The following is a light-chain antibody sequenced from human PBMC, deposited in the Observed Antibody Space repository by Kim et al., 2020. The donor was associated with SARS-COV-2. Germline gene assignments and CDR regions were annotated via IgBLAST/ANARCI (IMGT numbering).Light chain of an antibody. CDR1: TNDVGGYNY. V-gene: IGLV2-14*03. J-gene: IGLJ3*02. CDR2: DVT. CDR3: SSYTSRSTWV. Sequence: QSVLTQPASASGSPGQSITLPCTGTTNDVGGYNYVSWYQQYPGKAPKLMIYDVTKRPSGVSNRFSASKSGNTASLTISGLQAEEEADYYCSSYTSRSTWVFGGGTQLTVL.